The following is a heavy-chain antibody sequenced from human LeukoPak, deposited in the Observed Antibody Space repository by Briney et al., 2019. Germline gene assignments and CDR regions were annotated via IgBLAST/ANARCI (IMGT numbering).Heavy chain of an antibody. CDR1: GYSISSGYY. V-gene: IGHV4-38-2*02. J-gene: IGHJ3*02. D-gene: IGHD2-15*01. CDR2: IYHSGST. CDR3: ARRMKLAAKGDAFDI. Sequence: PSETLSLTCTVSGYSISSGYYWGWIRQPPGKGLEWIGSIYHSGSTYYNPSLKSRVTISVDTSKNQFSLKLSSVTAADTAVYYCARRMKLAAKGDAFDIWGQGTMVTVSS.